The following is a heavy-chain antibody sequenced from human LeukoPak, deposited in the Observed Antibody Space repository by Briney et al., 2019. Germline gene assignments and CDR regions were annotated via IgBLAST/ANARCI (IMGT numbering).Heavy chain of an antibody. CDR2: TYYRSKWYN. CDR1: GDSVSSNSAA. CDR3: ARGRSSGPKGGNWFDP. D-gene: IGHD6-19*01. V-gene: IGHV6-1*01. Sequence: SQTLSLTCAISGDSVSSNSAAWNWIRQSPSRGLEWLGRTYYRSKWYNDYAVSVKSRITINPDTSKNQFSLQLNSVTPEDTAVYYCARGRSSGPKGGNWFDPWGQGTLVTVSS. J-gene: IGHJ5*02.